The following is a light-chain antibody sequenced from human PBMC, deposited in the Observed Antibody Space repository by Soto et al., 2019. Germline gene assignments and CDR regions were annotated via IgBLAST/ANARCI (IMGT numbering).Light chain of an antibody. CDR1: QTVSKTY. J-gene: IGKJ1*01. V-gene: IGKV3-11*01. CDR3: QQRSNWPRT. Sequence: EILLTQSPFTLALSPGEGATLSCRASQTVSKTYLAWYQQKAGQAPRLVMYDASNRATGIPARFSGSGSGTDFTLTISSLAPEDFAVYYCQQRSNWPRTFGQGTKVDIK. CDR2: DAS.